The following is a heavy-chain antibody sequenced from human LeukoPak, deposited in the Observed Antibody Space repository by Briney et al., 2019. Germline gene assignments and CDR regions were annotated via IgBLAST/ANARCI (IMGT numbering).Heavy chain of an antibody. V-gene: IGHV3-23*01. J-gene: IGHJ4*02. CDR3: TKFDAPSGRENY. CDR2: ISGSDTST. Sequence: PGGSLRLSCAASGFPFSRYAMNWVRQAPGKGLEWVSTISGSDTSTYYADSVKGRFTISRDNSKNTLYMQMNSLRAEDTAVYYCTKFDAPSGRENYWGQGTQVTVSS. CDR1: GFPFSRYA.